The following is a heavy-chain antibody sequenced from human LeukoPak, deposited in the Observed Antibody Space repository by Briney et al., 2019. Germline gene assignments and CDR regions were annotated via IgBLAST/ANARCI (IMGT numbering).Heavy chain of an antibody. CDR3: ARKTYYYDSSDFAWFDF. V-gene: IGHV3-7*01. D-gene: IGHD3-22*01. Sequence: GSLRLACAASGFNFKTSWMSWVRQAPGKGLECVANIKQDGSEKYYVASVKGRFTISRDNAKNSLYLQMHSLRAEDTAVYYCARKTYYYDSSDFAWFDFWGQGTLVNVSS. CDR2: IKQDGSEK. J-gene: IGHJ5*01. CDR1: GFNFKTSW.